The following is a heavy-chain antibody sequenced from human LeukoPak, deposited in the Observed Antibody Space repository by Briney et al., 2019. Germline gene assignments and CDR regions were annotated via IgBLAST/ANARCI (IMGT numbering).Heavy chain of an antibody. Sequence: PGTSLRLSCAASGLTFRNYGMHWVRQAPGKGREWVAIIWYDGSNKYYADSVKGRVTISKDNSNHMLYLQMNSLRVEDTAVYYCATSDPGIAVALWGQGTPVTVSS. CDR3: ATSDPGIAVAL. J-gene: IGHJ4*02. V-gene: IGHV3-33*01. CDR1: GLTFRNYG. D-gene: IGHD6-19*01. CDR2: IWYDGSNK.